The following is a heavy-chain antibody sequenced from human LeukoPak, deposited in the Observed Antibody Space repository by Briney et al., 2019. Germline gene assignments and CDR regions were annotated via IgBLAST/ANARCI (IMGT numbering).Heavy chain of an antibody. V-gene: IGHV4-61*01. D-gene: IGHD2-2*03. CDR2: IYYSGST. CDR3: ASGHCSSTSCSYFDY. Sequence: SETLSLTCTVSGGSVSSGSYYWSWIRQPPGTGLEWIGYIYYSGSTNYNPSLKSRVTISVDTSKNQFSLKLSSVTAADTAVYYCASGHCSSTSCSYFDYWGQGTLVAVSS. CDR1: GGSVSSGSYY. J-gene: IGHJ4*02.